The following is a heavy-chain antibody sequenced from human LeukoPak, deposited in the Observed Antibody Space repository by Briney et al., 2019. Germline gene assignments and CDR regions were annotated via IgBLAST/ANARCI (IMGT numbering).Heavy chain of an antibody. CDR2: IYSGGST. Sequence: PGGSLRLSCAASGFTVSSNYMSWVRQAPGKGLEWVSVIYSGGSTYYADSVRGRFTISRDNSKNTLYLQMNSLRAEDTAVYYCAKDLSRITMVRGVIKKGMDVWGKGTTVTVSS. CDR3: AKDLSRITMVRGVIKKGMDV. CDR1: GFTVSSNY. V-gene: IGHV3-53*01. J-gene: IGHJ6*03. D-gene: IGHD3-10*01.